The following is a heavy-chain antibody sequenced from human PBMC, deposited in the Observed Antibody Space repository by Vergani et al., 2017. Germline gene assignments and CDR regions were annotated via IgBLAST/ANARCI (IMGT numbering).Heavy chain of an antibody. V-gene: IGHV3-30*02. CDR2: IRYDGSNK. Sequence: QVQLVESGGGVVQPGGSLRLSCAASGFTFSSYGMHWVRQAPGKGLEWVAFIRYDGSNKYYADSVKGRFTISRDNSKNTLYLQMNSLRAEDTAVYYCARDLPTVTTSELDYWGQGTLVTVSS. D-gene: IGHD4-17*01. CDR3: ARDLPTVTTSELDY. CDR1: GFTFSSYG. J-gene: IGHJ4*02.